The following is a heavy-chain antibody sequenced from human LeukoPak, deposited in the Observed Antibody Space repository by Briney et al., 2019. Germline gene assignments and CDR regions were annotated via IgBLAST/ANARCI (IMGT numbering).Heavy chain of an antibody. CDR3: ARDREDYYDSGSLTHWFDP. V-gene: IGHV4-30-4*01. CDR2: IYYSGST. CDR1: GGSISSGDYY. Sequence: SETLSLTCTVSGGSISSGDYYWSWIRQPPGKGLEWIGYIYYSGSTYYNPSLKSRVTISVDTSKNQFSLKLSSVTAADTAVYYCARDREDYYDSGSLTHWFDPWGQGTLVTVSS. J-gene: IGHJ5*02. D-gene: IGHD3-10*01.